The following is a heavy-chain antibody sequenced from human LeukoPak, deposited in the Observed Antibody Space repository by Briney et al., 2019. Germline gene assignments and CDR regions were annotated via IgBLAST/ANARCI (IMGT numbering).Heavy chain of an antibody. CDR3: ARATYYDILTGYFYFDY. D-gene: IGHD3-9*01. CDR2: IYYSGST. Sequence: SETLSLTCTASGGSISSYYWSWIRQPPGKGLEWVGYIYYSGSTNYNPSLKSRVTISVDTSKNQFSLKLSSVTAADTAVYYCARATYYDILTGYFYFDYWGQGTLVTVSS. J-gene: IGHJ4*02. V-gene: IGHV4-59*01. CDR1: GGSISSYY.